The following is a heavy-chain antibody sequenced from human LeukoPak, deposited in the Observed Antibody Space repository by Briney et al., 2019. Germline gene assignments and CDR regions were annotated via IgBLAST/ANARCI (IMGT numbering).Heavy chain of an antibody. CDR1: GGSFSGYY. V-gene: IGHV4-34*01. CDR3: AREDGTTGTTAWFDP. Sequence: SETLSLTCAVYGGSFSGYYWSWIRQPPGKGLEWIGEINHSGSTNYNPSLKSRVTISVDTSKNQFSLKLSSVTAADTAVYYCAREDGTTGTTAWFDPWGQGTLVTVSS. J-gene: IGHJ5*02. D-gene: IGHD1-1*01. CDR2: INHSGST.